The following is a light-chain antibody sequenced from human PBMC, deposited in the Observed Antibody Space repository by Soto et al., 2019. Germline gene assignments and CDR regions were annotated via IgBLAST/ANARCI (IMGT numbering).Light chain of an antibody. Sequence: EIVLTQSPATLSLSPGERATLSCRASQSVSTYLAWYQQKPGQAPSLLIYDASKRATGIPARFSGSGSGTDFTLAIGSLEPEDFAVYYCQQRSNWPWTFGQGTKVEIK. CDR3: QQRSNWPWT. V-gene: IGKV3-11*01. CDR2: DAS. CDR1: QSVSTY. J-gene: IGKJ1*01.